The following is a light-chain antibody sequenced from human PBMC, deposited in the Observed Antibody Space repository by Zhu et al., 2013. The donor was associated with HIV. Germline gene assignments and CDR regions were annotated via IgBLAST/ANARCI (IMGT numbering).Light chain of an antibody. CDR1: QNISGDY. CDR3: QQYNNWPPLIT. Sequence: EIVLTQSPVTLSVSPGERATLSCRASQNISGDYLAWYQQKPAQAPRLLIYGASSRAPGIPDRFSGSGSGTDFTLTITRLEPEDFAVYYCQQYNNWPPLITFGQGTRLEIK. V-gene: IGKV3-20*01. J-gene: IGKJ5*01. CDR2: GAS.